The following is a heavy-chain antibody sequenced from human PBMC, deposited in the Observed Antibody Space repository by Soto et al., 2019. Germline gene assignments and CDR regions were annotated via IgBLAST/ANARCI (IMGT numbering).Heavy chain of an antibody. J-gene: IGHJ5*02. CDR1: VGSISSYY. CDR2: IYYSGST. Sequence: SETLSLTCTVSVGSISSYYWSWIRQPPGKGLEWIGYIYYSGSTNYNPSLKSRVTISVDTSKNQFSLKLSSVTAADTAVYYCEREEQIWKTTEGSFDPSGQGTLGTGS. D-gene: IGHD5-18*01. CDR3: EREEQIWKTTEGSFDP. V-gene: IGHV4-59*01.